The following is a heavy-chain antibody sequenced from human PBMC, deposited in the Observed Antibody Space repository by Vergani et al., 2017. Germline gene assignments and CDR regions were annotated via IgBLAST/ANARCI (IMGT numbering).Heavy chain of an antibody. J-gene: IGHJ5*02. CDR2: IYTSGGT. CDR1: GGSISNGSYY. CDR3: ARETGGTMALYWFDP. D-gene: IGHD1-7*01. V-gene: IGHV4-61*02. Sequence: QVQLQESGPGLVKPSQTLSLICTDSGGSISNGSYYWSWIRQPAGEGLEWIGHIYTSGGTNYNPSLKSRVTLSRDTSKNKFSLTLSSVIAADTAVYYCARETGGTMALYWFDPWGQGTPVTVSS.